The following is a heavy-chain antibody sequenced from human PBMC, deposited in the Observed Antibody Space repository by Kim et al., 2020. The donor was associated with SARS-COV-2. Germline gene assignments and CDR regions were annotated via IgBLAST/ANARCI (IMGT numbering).Heavy chain of an antibody. Sequence: GFTGRFVFSVDTSVSTAYLQISSLKAEDTAVYYCARDHYDSSGHHGAFDYWGQGTLVTVSS. CDR3: ARDHYDSSGHHGAFDY. V-gene: IGHV7-4-1*02. D-gene: IGHD3-22*01. J-gene: IGHJ4*02.